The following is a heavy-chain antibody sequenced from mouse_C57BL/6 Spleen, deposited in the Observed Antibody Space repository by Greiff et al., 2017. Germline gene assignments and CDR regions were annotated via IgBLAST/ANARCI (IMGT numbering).Heavy chain of an antibody. Sequence: VQLQQSGTVLARPGASVKMSCKTSGYTFTSYWMHWVNQRPGQGLEWIGAIYPGNSDTSYNQKFKGKAKLTAVTSASTAYMELSSLTNEDSAVYYCTFTTVVAGNFDVWGTGTTVTVSS. CDR3: TFTTVVAGNFDV. CDR1: GYTFTSYW. D-gene: IGHD1-1*01. V-gene: IGHV1-5*01. J-gene: IGHJ1*03. CDR2: IYPGNSDT.